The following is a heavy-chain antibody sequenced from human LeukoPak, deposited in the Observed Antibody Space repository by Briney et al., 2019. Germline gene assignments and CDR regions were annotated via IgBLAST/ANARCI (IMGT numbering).Heavy chain of an antibody. CDR2: IYYSGST. CDR1: GGSISSSSYY. Sequence: SETLSLTCTVSGGSISSSSYYWGWIRQPPGKGLEWIGSIYYSGSTYYNPSLKSRVTISVDTSKNQFSLKLSSVTAADTAVYYCARRDSSGWYSYYFDYWGQGTMVTVSS. J-gene: IGHJ4*03. D-gene: IGHD6-19*01. CDR3: ARRDSSGWYSYYFDY. V-gene: IGHV4-39*07.